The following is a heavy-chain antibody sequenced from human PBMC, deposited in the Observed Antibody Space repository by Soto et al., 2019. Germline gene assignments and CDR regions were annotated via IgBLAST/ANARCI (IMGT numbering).Heavy chain of an antibody. V-gene: IGHV1-18*04. CDR2: ISTYRTNT. CDR1: GEFFTTYG. CDR3: ARWAGRVRDYGGPFDY. Sequence: QVELVQSGAEVKNPGASVTVSCKASGEFFTTYGISWVRQAPGQGLEWMGWISTYRTNTNYAPKFQGRLLLTADPSTTTALMELRSLRPDDTAVYYCARWAGRVRDYGGPFDYWGQESLVTVSP. D-gene: IGHD4-17*01. J-gene: IGHJ4*02.